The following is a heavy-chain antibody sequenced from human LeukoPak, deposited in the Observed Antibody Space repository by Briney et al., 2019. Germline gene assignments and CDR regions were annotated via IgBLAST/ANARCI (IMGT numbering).Heavy chain of an antibody. CDR2: IYTSGST. J-gene: IGHJ4*02. V-gene: IGHV4-61*02. CDR1: GGSISSGSYY. CDR3: ARGRAHDSSGIPLDY. Sequence: TSETLSLTCTVSGGSISSGSYYWRRIRQPAWKGLEWIGRIYTSGSTNYNPSLKSRVTIAGGTSKNQCSLKVSSVTAAGTAVDYCARGRAHDSSGIPLDYWGQGPLVTVSS. D-gene: IGHD3-22*01.